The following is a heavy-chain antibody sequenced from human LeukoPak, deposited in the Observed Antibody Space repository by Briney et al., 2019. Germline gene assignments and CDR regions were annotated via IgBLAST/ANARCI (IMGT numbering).Heavy chain of an antibody. V-gene: IGHV3-23*01. Sequence: GGSLRLSCADSGLIFNGYAVNWVRQAPGKGLEWVSSITATGGSTYYADSVKGRFTISRDNSKNTLYLQMNSLRAEDTAVYYCARDLRPYDSSGYYYLDYWGQGTLVTVSS. D-gene: IGHD3-22*01. CDR3: ARDLRPYDSSGYYYLDY. J-gene: IGHJ4*02. CDR2: ITATGGST. CDR1: GLIFNGYA.